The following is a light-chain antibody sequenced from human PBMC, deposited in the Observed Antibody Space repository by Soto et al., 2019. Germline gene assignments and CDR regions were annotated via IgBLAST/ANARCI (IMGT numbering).Light chain of an antibody. Sequence: EIVMTQSPATLSVSPGERATLSCRAGQSVSSNLACYQQKPGQAPRLLIYGASTRATGFPARFSGSGSGTEFTLTISSLQSEDFAVYYCQQYNNWPQTFGQGTKVDI. J-gene: IGKJ1*01. CDR2: GAS. CDR1: QSVSSN. V-gene: IGKV3-15*01. CDR3: QQYNNWPQT.